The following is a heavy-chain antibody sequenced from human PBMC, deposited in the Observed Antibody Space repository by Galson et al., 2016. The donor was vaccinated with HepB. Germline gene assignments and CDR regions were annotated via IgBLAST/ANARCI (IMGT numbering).Heavy chain of an antibody. CDR1: GFTFSDHY. CDR3: VRVALVWSSSYYYYYYYMDV. D-gene: IGHD3-3*01. V-gene: IGHV3-72*01. CDR2: IKNKANSYTP. Sequence: SLRLSCAVSGFTFSDHYMDWVRQAPGKGLEWVGRIKNKANSYTPEYAASATGRFTISRDDSEKSVYLQMNSLKSEDTAVYYCVRVALVWSSSYYYYYYYMDVWGKGTTVTVSS. J-gene: IGHJ6*03.